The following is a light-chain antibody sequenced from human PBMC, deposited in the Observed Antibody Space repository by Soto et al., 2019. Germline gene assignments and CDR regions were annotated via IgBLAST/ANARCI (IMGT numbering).Light chain of an antibody. V-gene: IGLV1-47*01. CDR3: AAWDDSLSSPV. CDR1: SSNIGSNY. CDR2: RNN. Sequence: QSVLTQPPSASGTPGQRVTISCSGSSSNIGSNYVYWYQQLPGTAPKLLIYRNNQRPSGVPDRFSGSKSGTSASLGISGLRSEDEADYYCAAWDDSLSSPVFGGGTKLTVL. J-gene: IGLJ2*01.